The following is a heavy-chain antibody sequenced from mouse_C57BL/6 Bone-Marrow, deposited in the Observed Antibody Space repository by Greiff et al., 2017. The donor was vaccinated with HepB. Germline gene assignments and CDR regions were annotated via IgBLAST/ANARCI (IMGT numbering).Heavy chain of an antibody. Sequence: VKVEESGPGLVAPSQSLSITCTVSGFSLTSYAISWVRQPPGKGLEWLGVIWTGGGTNYNSALKSRLSISKDNSKSQVFLKMNSLQTDDTARYYCARNNYGSPYAMDYWGQGTSVTVSS. CDR2: IWTGGGT. D-gene: IGHD1-1*01. CDR3: ARNNYGSPYAMDY. CDR1: GFSLTSYA. J-gene: IGHJ4*01. V-gene: IGHV2-9-1*01.